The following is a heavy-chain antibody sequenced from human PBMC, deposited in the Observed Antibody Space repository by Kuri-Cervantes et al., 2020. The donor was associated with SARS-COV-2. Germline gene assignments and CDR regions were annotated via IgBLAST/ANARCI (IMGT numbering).Heavy chain of an antibody. Sequence: ESLKISCTVSGGSISSSSYYWSWIRQPPGKGLEWIGEINHSGSTNYNPSLKSRVTISVDTSKNQFSLKLSSVTAADTAVYYCARGGFWYGAGYFDYWGQGTLVTVSS. CDR2: INHSGST. CDR1: GGSISSSSYY. J-gene: IGHJ4*02. V-gene: IGHV4-39*07. D-gene: IGHD4-17*01. CDR3: ARGGFWYGAGYFDY.